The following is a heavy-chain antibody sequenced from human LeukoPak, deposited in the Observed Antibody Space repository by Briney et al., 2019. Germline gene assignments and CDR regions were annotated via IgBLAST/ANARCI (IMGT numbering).Heavy chain of an antibody. CDR3: AREDMIVVAEGAFDI. Sequence: GGSLGLSCAASGFTFSSYAMHWVRQAPGKGLEWVAVISYDGSNKYYADSVKGRFTISRDNSKNTLYLQMNSLRAEDTAVYYCAREDMIVVAEGAFDIWGQGTMVTVSS. CDR2: ISYDGSNK. J-gene: IGHJ3*02. D-gene: IGHD3-22*01. V-gene: IGHV3-30*04. CDR1: GFTFSSYA.